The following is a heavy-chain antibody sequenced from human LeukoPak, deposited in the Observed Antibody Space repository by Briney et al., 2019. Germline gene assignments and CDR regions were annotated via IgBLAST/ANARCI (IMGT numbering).Heavy chain of an antibody. V-gene: IGHV4-59*08. CDR2: IYYSGST. D-gene: IGHD5-18*01. CDR1: GGSISSYY. Sequence: KPSETLSLTCTVSGGSISSYYWSWIRQPPGKGLEWIGYIYYSGSTNYNPSLKSRVTISVDTSKNQFSLKLSSVTAADTAVYYCARGSDTAMVYFDYWGQGTLVTVSS. CDR3: ARGSDTAMVYFDY. J-gene: IGHJ4*02.